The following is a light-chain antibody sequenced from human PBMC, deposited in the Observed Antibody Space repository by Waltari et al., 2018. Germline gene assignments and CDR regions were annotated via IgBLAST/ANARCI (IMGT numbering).Light chain of an antibody. CDR3: MILHNNAVV. V-gene: IGLV5-45*01. J-gene: IGLJ3*02. CDR2: ARADAGN. Sequence: PAWPPQIPLSARADAGNQQGSVVPSRFSGSKDTSANAGILLISGLQSEDEADYYGMILHNNAVVFGGGTKLTVL.